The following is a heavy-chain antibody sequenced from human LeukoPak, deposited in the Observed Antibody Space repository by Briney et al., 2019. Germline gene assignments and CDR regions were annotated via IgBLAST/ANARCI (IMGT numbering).Heavy chain of an antibody. CDR3: ARDNDSRDPPHFDY. CDR2: IIPIFDTT. CDR1: GGTFHTYA. V-gene: IGHV1-69*01. D-gene: IGHD3-16*01. J-gene: IGHJ4*02. Sequence: PGASVKVSCKASGGTFHTYAISWVRQAPGQGLEWMGGIIPIFDTTSYAQNFQGRVTITADQFTSTAYMELSSLRSEDTAVYYCARDNDSRDPPHFDYWGQGTLVTVSS.